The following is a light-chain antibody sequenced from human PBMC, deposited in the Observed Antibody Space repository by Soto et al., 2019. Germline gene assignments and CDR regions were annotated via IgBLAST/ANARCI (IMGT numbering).Light chain of an antibody. J-gene: IGKJ5*01. CDR2: DAS. V-gene: IGKV1-33*01. CDR1: QDISNY. CDR3: QQLFRYPLA. Sequence: DIQMTQSPSSLSASVGDRVTITCQASQDISNYLNWYQQKPGKAPKLLIYDASNLETGVPSRFSGSGSGTDFTFTISSLQPEDIATYYCQQLFRYPLAFGQGTRLEMK.